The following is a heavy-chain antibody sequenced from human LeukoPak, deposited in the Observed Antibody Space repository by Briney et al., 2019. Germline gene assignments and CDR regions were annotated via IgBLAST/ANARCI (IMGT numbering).Heavy chain of an antibody. Sequence: SETLSLTCTVSGGSISSSSYYWGWIRQPPGKGLEWIGSIYYSGSTYYNPSLKSRVTISVDTSKNQFSLKLSSVTAADTAVYYCARNHLGYCSGGSCYPDYWGQGTLVTVSS. CDR1: GGSISSSSYY. CDR2: IYYSGST. V-gene: IGHV4-39*07. CDR3: ARNHLGYCSGGSCYPDY. D-gene: IGHD2-15*01. J-gene: IGHJ4*02.